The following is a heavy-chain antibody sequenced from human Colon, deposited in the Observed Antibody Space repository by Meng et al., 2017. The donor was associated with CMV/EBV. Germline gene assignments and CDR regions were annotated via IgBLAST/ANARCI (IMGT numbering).Heavy chain of an antibody. J-gene: IGHJ3*01. D-gene: IGHD3/OR15-3a*01. Sequence: SETLSLTCTVSGDSISRYYWSWIRQVPGKGPEWIAYISYGGSTNYNPSLKSRVTISIDTSKNQFSLRLSSVTAADTAKYSCAKATHHDFWAGHINDGFDVWGQGTMVTVSS. CDR1: GDSISRYY. V-gene: IGHV4-59*01. CDR2: ISYGGST. CDR3: AKATHHDFWAGHINDGFDV.